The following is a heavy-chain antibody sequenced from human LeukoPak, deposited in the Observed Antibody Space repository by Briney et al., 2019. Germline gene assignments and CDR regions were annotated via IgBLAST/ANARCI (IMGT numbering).Heavy chain of an antibody. Sequence: GGSLRLSCAASGFAFNKYWMHWVRQTPGKGLVWVSRINGDGSTTSYADSVKGGFTISRDNAKNTLYLQMNSLRAEDTAIYYCAKPLRDSGSYNYPYFDYWGQGTLVTVSS. D-gene: IGHD3-10*01. V-gene: IGHV3-74*01. CDR1: GFAFNKYW. CDR3: AKPLRDSGSYNYPYFDY. CDR2: INGDGSTT. J-gene: IGHJ4*02.